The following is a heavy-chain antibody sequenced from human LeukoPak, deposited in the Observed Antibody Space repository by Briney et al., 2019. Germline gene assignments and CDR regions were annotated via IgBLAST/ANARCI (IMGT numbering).Heavy chain of an antibody. CDR1: GGTFSSYA. CDR3: ARGRYYDSSGYPDY. V-gene: IGHV1-69*05. Sequence: GASVKVSCKASGGTFSSYAISWERQAPGQRLEWMGGIIPIFGTANYAQKFQGRVTITTDESTSTAYMELSSLRSEDTAVYYCARGRYYDSSGYPDYWGQGTLVTVSS. D-gene: IGHD3-22*01. J-gene: IGHJ4*02. CDR2: IIPIFGTA.